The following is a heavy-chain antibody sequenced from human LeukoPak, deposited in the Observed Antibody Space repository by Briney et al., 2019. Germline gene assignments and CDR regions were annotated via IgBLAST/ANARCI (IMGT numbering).Heavy chain of an antibody. J-gene: IGHJ4*02. CDR3: ARADVLRYFDWLDSGYYFDY. Sequence: PSETLSLTCTVSGGSISSYHWSWIRQPPGKGLEWIGYIYYSGSTNYNPSLKSRVTISVDTSKNQFSLKLSSVTAADTAVYYCARADVLRYFDWLDSGYYFDYWGQGTPVTVSS. CDR2: IYYSGST. V-gene: IGHV4-59*01. D-gene: IGHD3-9*01. CDR1: GGSISSYH.